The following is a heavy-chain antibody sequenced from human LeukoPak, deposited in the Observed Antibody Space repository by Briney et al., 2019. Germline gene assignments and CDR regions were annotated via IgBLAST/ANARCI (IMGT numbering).Heavy chain of an antibody. CDR1: GGSISSYY. CDR3: ARVKGYYDYVWGSYRYDAFDI. V-gene: IGHV4-59*01. J-gene: IGHJ3*02. Sequence: SETLSLTCTVSGGSISSYYWSWIRQPPGKGLEWIGYIYYSGSTNYNPSLKSRVTISVDTSKNQFSLKLSSVTAADTAVYYCARVKGYYDYVWGSYRYDAFDIWGQGTMVTVSS. CDR2: IYYSGST. D-gene: IGHD3-16*02.